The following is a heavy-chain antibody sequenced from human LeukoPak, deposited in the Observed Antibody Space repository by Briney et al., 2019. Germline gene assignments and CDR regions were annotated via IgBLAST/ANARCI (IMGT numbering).Heavy chain of an antibody. J-gene: IGHJ6*03. CDR3: AKGYCSGGSCYYYYMDV. Sequence: PGGSLRLSCAASGFTFSSYGMHWVRQAPGKGLEWVAVISYDGSNKYYADSVKGRFTISRDNSKNTLYLQMNSLRAEDTAVYYCAKGYCSGGSCYYYYMDVWGKGTTVTVSS. V-gene: IGHV3-30*18. D-gene: IGHD2-15*01. CDR1: GFTFSSYG. CDR2: ISYDGSNK.